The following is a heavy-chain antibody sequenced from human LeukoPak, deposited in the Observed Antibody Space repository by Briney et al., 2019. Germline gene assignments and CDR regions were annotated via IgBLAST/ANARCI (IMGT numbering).Heavy chain of an antibody. J-gene: IGHJ3*02. V-gene: IGHV4-30-4*08. Sequence: TSQTLSLTCTVSGGSISSGDYYWSWIRQPPGKGLEWIGYIYYSGSTYYNPSLKSRVTISVDTSKNQFSLKLSSVTAADTAVYYCARASSIVVVVAHAFDIWGQGTMVTVSS. CDR2: IYYSGST. CDR1: GGSISSGDYY. D-gene: IGHD2-15*01. CDR3: ARASSIVVVVAHAFDI.